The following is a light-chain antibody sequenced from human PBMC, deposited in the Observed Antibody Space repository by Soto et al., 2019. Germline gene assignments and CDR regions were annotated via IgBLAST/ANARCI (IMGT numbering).Light chain of an antibody. V-gene: IGKV3-15*01. CDR2: GAS. CDR3: QQYNNWPPWT. CDR1: QSVNNN. J-gene: IGKJ1*01. Sequence: EVVMTQSPATLSVSPGERATLSCRASQSVNNNLAWYQQRPGQAPTLLISGASTRAAGIPDRFSGSGSGTEFTLSIGSLQSEDGAVYYCQQYNNWPPWTFGQGTKVDIK.